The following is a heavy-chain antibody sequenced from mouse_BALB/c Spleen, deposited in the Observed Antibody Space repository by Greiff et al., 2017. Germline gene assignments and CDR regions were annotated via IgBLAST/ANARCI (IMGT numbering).Heavy chain of an antibody. V-gene: IGHV5-17*02. CDR2: ISSGSSTI. Sequence: EVQGVESGGGLVQPGGSRKLSCAASGFTFSSFGMHWVRQAPEKGLEWVAYISSGSSTIYYADTVKGRFTISRDNPKNTLFLQMTSLRSEDTAMYYCAMAGGRGNYAMDYWGQGTSVTVAS. J-gene: IGHJ4*01. CDR1: GFTFSSFG. D-gene: IGHD3-1*01. CDR3: AMAGGRGNYAMDY.